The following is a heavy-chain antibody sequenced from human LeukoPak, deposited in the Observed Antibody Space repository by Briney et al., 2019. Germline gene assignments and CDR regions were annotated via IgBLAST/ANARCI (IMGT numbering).Heavy chain of an antibody. CDR2: VFYSGSP. Sequence: SETLSLTCTVSGGSISSSNSYWGWIRQPPGQGLEWIGTVFYSGSPYYNPSLKSRVTIPMDTSKNQFSLNLTSVTAADTAVYYCARDQQSIAAAGTNYMDVWGKGTTVTISS. CDR3: ARDQQSIAAAGTNYMDV. V-gene: IGHV4-39*07. D-gene: IGHD6-13*01. J-gene: IGHJ6*03. CDR1: GGSISSSNSY.